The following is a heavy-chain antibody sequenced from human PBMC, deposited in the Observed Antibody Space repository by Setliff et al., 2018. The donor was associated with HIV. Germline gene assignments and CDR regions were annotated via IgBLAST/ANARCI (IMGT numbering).Heavy chain of an antibody. J-gene: IGHJ3*02. CDR2: IYPADSDT. D-gene: IGHD2-2*01. V-gene: IGHV5-51*01. Sequence: GESLKISCKGSGYTFATDWIARVRQMPGKGLEWMGIIYPADSDTTSSPSFQGRVTFSVDTSISTAYLHFSSLKASDTAIYYCARQGYCDTSSCSAAFDKWGQGTLVTVSS. CDR3: ARQGYCDTSSCSAAFDK. CDR1: GYTFATDW.